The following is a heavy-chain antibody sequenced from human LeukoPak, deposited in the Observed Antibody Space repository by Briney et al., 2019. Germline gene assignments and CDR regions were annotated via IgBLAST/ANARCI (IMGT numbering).Heavy chain of an antibody. Sequence: GGSLRLSCAASGFTFSDYYMSWIRQAPGKGLEWVSYISNSGGAIYYADSVKGRFTISRDNSKNTLYLQMNSLRAEDTAVYYCAEGGGNAYDYWGQGTLVTVSS. CDR3: AEGGGNAYDY. D-gene: IGHD4-23*01. V-gene: IGHV3-11*01. CDR1: GFTFSDYY. CDR2: ISNSGGAI. J-gene: IGHJ4*02.